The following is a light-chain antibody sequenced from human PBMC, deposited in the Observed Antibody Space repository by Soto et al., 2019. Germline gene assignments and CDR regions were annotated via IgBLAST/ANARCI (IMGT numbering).Light chain of an antibody. J-gene: IGKJ4*01. Sequence: EVVLTQSPGTVSLSPGERATLSCRASQSVTSNYLAWYQQKPGQAPRLLIYAASSRATGIPDRFSGSGSGTDFTLSISRLESEDFAVYHCQQYGSSPLTFGGGTKVEIK. CDR2: AAS. CDR3: QQYGSSPLT. V-gene: IGKV3-20*01. CDR1: QSVTSNY.